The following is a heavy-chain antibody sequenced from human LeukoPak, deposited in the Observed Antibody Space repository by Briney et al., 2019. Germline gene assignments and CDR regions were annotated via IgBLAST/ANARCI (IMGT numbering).Heavy chain of an antibody. CDR1: GYTLTELS. D-gene: IGHD5-24*01. V-gene: IGHV1-24*01. J-gene: IGHJ3*02. Sequence: ASVKVSCKVSGYTLTELSMHWVRQAPGKGLEWMGGFDPEDGETIYAQKFQGRVTMTEDTSTDTAYMELSRLRSDDTAVYYCARDVGRWLQLGTDAFDIWGQGTMVTVSS. CDR2: FDPEDGET. CDR3: ARDVGRWLQLGTDAFDI.